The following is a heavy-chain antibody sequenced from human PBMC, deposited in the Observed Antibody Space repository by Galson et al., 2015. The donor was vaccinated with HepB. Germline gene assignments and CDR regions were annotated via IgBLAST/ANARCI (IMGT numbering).Heavy chain of an antibody. Sequence: CAISGDSVSSNSVAWNWIRQSPSRGLEWLGRTYYRSKWYNDYAVSMKSRITINPDTSKNQFSLQVNSVTPEDTAVCYCARDKDLGGAFDIWGQGTMVTVSS. CDR3: ARDKDLGGAFDI. J-gene: IGHJ3*02. V-gene: IGHV6-1*01. D-gene: IGHD2-15*01. CDR2: TYYRSKWYN. CDR1: GDSVSSNSVA.